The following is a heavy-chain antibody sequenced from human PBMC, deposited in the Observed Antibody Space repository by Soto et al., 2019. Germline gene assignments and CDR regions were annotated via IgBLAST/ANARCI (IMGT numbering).Heavy chain of an antibody. V-gene: IGHV5-51*01. D-gene: IGHD2-2*01. CDR1: GYSFTSYW. CDR3: ARHGIVVVPCAKDYYYCMDV. J-gene: IGHJ6*02. CDR2: IYPGDSDT. Sequence: PGESLKISCKGSGYSFTSYWIGWVRQMPGKGLEWMGIIYPGDSDTRYSPSFQGQVTISADKSISTAYLQWRSLKASDTAMYYCARHGIVVVPCAKDYYYCMDVGGQGTTDTVSS.